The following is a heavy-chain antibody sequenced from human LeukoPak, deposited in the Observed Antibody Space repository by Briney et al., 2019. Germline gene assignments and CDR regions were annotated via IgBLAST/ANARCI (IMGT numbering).Heavy chain of an antibody. D-gene: IGHD3-16*02. V-gene: IGHV3-49*04. Sequence: GGSLRLSCAASGFTFSSYSMNWVRQAPGKGLEWVGFIRSKAYGGTTEYAASVKGRFTISRDDSKSIAYLQMNSLKTEDTAVYYCTRDGNPAHYYDYVWGSYPTRCDYWGQGTLVTVSS. J-gene: IGHJ4*02. CDR2: IRSKAYGGTT. CDR1: GFTFSSYS. CDR3: TRDGNPAHYYDYVWGSYPTRCDY.